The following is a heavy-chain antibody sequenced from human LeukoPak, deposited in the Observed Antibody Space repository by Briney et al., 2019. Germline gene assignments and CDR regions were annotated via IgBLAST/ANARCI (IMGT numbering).Heavy chain of an antibody. D-gene: IGHD5-18*01. CDR1: GGSISNYY. J-gene: IGHJ4*02. CDR2: IYSSGNT. Sequence: SETLSLTCTVSGGSISNYYWNWIRQSAGKGLEWIGRIYSSGNTNYNPSLKSRVAMSVDTSKNQFSLRVNSVTAADTAVYYCARLLRVQVYFFHYWGQGALVTVSS. V-gene: IGHV4-4*07. CDR3: ARLLRVQVYFFHY.